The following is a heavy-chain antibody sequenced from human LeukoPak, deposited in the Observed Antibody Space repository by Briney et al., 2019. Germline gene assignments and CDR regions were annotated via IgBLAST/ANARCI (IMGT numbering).Heavy chain of an antibody. CDR3: ARVPILTGYYTYYFDY. CDR2: IYYSGST. D-gene: IGHD3-9*01. CDR1: GGSISSYY. J-gene: IGHJ4*02. Sequence: PSETLSLTCTVSGGSISSYYWSWIRQPPGKGLEWIGYIYYSGSTNYNPSLKSRVTISVDTSKNQFSLKLSSVTAADTAVYYCARVPILTGYYTYYFDYWGQGTLVTVSS. V-gene: IGHV4-59*01.